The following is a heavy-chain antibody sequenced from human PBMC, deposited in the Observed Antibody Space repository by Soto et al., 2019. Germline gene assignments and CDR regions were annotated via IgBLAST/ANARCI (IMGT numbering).Heavy chain of an antibody. CDR3: ARGRDGGAAN. V-gene: IGHV4-34*01. J-gene: IGHJ4*02. Sequence: QVQLQQWGAGLLKPSENLSLTCAVYGGSFSGYYWSWIRQPPGKGLEWIGEINPSGSTNYTPSLKSRVTMSGDTPKNQFSLKLTSVTAADTAVYYCARGRDGGAANWGQGTLVTVSS. D-gene: IGHD4-17*01. CDR2: INPSGST. CDR1: GGSFSGYY.